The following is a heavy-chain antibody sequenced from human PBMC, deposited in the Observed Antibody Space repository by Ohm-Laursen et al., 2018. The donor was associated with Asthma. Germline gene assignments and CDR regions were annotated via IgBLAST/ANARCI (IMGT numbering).Heavy chain of an antibody. CDR2: IFPDGRHT. J-gene: IGHJ4*02. V-gene: IGHV3-74*01. CDR3: ARGNLEGLQ. Sequence: GSLRLSCAASGFTFSDYFMHWVRQRPGGGLDWISHIFPDGRHTNYADSVKGRFTISRDDAKNTLYLQMNSLRADDSAAYYCARGNLEGLQWGQGTLVTVSS. CDR1: GFTFSDYF. D-gene: IGHD5-24*01.